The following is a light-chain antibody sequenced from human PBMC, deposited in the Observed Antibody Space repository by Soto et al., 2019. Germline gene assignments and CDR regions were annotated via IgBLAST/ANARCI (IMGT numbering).Light chain of an antibody. CDR3: QQYSSYSAWT. Sequence: DMQMTQSPSTLSASVGDTVSITCRASQSIGTWLAWFQHKPGKAPKLLXYDASSLQSGVPPRFSGSGSGTEFTLTIRGLQPDDIATYYGQQYSSYSAWTFGEGTKVDIK. J-gene: IGKJ1*01. CDR2: DAS. CDR1: QSIGTW. V-gene: IGKV1-5*01.